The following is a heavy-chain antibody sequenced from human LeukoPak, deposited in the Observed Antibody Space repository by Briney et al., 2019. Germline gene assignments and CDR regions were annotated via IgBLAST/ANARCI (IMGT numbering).Heavy chain of an antibody. CDR3: VRERSVKARQEGGHRYYYYMDV. CDR2: ISGGTRSI. D-gene: IGHD6-6*01. CDR1: KFIFGNYT. V-gene: IGHV3-21*04. Sequence: GGSLRLSCAASKFIFGNYTMNWVRQAPGKGLEWVSSISGGTRSIYYADSVKGRFTTSRDNAKDSLSLQMNSLRAEDTGVYYCVRERSVKARQEGGHRYYYYMDVWGNGTTVTVSS. J-gene: IGHJ6*03.